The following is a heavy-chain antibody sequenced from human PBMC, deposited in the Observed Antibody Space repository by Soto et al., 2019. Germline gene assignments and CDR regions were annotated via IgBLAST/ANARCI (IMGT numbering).Heavy chain of an antibody. CDR1: GFTFSSYS. CDR3: ARTRGAMLYANSLYGMDV. D-gene: IGHD2-8*01. Sequence: GGSLRLSCAASGFTFSSYSMNWVRQAPGKGLEWVSYISSSSSTIYYADSVKGRFTISRDNAKSSLYLQMNSLRDEDTAVYNCARTRGAMLYANSLYGMDVWAQGTTVTVSS. J-gene: IGHJ6*02. CDR2: ISSSSSTI. V-gene: IGHV3-48*02.